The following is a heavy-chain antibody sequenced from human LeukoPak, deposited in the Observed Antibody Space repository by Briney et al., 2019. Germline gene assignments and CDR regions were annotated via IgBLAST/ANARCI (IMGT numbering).Heavy chain of an antibody. CDR2: IYYSGST. D-gene: IGHD3-9*01. Sequence: SSETLSLTCTVSGGSISSQYWTWIRQPPGKGLEWIGFIYYSGSTNYNPSLESRVTISVDTSKNQFSLKLNSVTAADTAVYYYARDTLTGYYKAAFDIWGQGTMVTVSS. J-gene: IGHJ3*02. CDR1: GGSISSQY. CDR3: ARDTLTGYYKAAFDI. V-gene: IGHV4-59*11.